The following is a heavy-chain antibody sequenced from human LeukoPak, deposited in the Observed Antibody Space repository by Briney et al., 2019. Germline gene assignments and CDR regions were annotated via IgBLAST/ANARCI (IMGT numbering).Heavy chain of an antibody. D-gene: IGHD3-16*01. Sequence: GGSLRLSCAASGFTFSGYWMTWLRQAPGKGLEWVANINEDGSAKYYLGSVKGRFTISRDNAKNSLYLQMNSLRAEDTAVYYCARLLAHNSGGEAFDHWGQGTLVTVSS. V-gene: IGHV3-7*01. CDR3: ARLLAHNSGGEAFDH. CDR2: INEDGSAK. CDR1: GFTFSGYW. J-gene: IGHJ4*02.